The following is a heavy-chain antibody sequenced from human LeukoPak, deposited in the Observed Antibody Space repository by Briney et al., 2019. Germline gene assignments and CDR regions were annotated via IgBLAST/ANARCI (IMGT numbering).Heavy chain of an antibody. V-gene: IGHV3-11*06. CDR3: TRVGSSGSVDY. J-gene: IGHJ4*02. D-gene: IGHD1-1*01. Sequence: GGSLRLSCAASGFTFSDYYMSWIRPAPGKGLEWVSYISSRSSDTNYADSVKGRFTISRDKAKNSLYLQMNSLRAEDTAVYYCTRVGSSGSVDYWGQGTLVTVSS. CDR2: ISSRSSDT. CDR1: GFTFSDYY.